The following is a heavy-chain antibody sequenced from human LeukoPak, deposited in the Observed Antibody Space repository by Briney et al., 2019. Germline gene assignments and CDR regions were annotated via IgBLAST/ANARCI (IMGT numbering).Heavy chain of an antibody. J-gene: IGHJ4*02. CDR2: IYSSGST. Sequence: SETLSLTCTVSGGSINSGTYYWSWIRQPAGRGLEWIGRIYSSGSTNYNPSLKSRVTISVDTSKNQFSLKLSSVTAADTAVYYCARHVRRGYSYGYYLVPWGQGTLVTVSS. D-gene: IGHD5-18*01. V-gene: IGHV4-61*02. CDR1: GGSINSGTYY. CDR3: ARHVRRGYSYGYYLVP.